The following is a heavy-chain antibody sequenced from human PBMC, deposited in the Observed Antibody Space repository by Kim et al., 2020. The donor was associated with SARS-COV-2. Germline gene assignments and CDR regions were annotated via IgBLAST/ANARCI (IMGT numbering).Heavy chain of an antibody. CDR1: GFTFGDYA. CDR2: IRSKAYGGTT. Sequence: GGSLRLSCTPSGFTFGDYAMSWFRQAPGKGLEWVGFIRSKAYGGTTEYAASVKGRFTISRDDSKSIAYLQMNSLKTEDTAVYYCTREGYYGSGAFDYWGQGTLVTVSS. CDR3: TREGYYGSGAFDY. D-gene: IGHD3-10*01. V-gene: IGHV3-49*03. J-gene: IGHJ4*02.